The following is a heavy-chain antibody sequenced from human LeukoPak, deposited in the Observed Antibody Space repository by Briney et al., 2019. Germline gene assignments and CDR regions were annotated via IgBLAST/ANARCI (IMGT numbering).Heavy chain of an antibody. CDR3: TKDVFHWAFDV. Sequence: GGSLRLSCAVSGFSFTQIGMGWVRQAPGKGLEWVAAFGGGGSDTKYTDSVQGRFTLSRDISRNTLVLQMDSLRAEDTAVYFCTKDVFHWAFDVWGPGTLVTVSS. CDR1: GFSFTQIG. CDR2: FGGGGSDT. D-gene: IGHD3-9*01. V-gene: IGHV3-23*01. J-gene: IGHJ3*01.